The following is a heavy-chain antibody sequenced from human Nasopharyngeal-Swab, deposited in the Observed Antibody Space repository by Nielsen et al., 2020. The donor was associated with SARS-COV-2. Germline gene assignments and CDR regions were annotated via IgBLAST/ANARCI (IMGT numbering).Heavy chain of an antibody. V-gene: IGHV3-23*01. J-gene: IGHJ3*02. CDR3: AKVKSGTSYDAFDI. CDR1: AFTFSNYA. Sequence: AGSRLPSTASAFTFSNYAMTWVRQPPGQGLEWVSSIRVSGDTTYYADSVTGRFTISRDSSTNNLYLQMNSLRAEDTALYYCAKVKSGTSYDAFDIWGQGTMVTVSS. D-gene: IGHD1-26*01. CDR2: IRVSGDTT.